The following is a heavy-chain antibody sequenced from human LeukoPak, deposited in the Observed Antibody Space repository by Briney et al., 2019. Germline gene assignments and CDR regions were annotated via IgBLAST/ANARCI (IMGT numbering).Heavy chain of an antibody. CDR2: LNPSGGST. Sequence: ASVKVSCKASGYTFTSYYMNWVRQAPGQGLEWMGVLNPSGGSTNYTQKFQGRVTMTRDTSISTAYMELSRMRSDDTAVYYCARKSSRVVTRDYFDYWGQGTLVTVSS. J-gene: IGHJ4*02. V-gene: IGHV1-46*01. CDR1: GYTFTSYY. CDR3: ARKSSRVVTRDYFDY. D-gene: IGHD3-22*01.